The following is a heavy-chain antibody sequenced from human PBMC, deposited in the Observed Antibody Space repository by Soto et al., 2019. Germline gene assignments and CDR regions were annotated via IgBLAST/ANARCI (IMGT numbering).Heavy chain of an antibody. V-gene: IGHV4-59*01. D-gene: IGHD1-26*01. J-gene: IGHJ4*02. Sequence: SETRSLTCTVSGGSISSYYWSWIRQPPGKGLEWIGYIYYSGSTNYNPSLKSRVTISVDTSKNQFSLKLSSVTAADTAVYYCARAPIVGATLFDYWGQGTLVTVSS. CDR2: IYYSGST. CDR1: GGSISSYY. CDR3: ARAPIVGATLFDY.